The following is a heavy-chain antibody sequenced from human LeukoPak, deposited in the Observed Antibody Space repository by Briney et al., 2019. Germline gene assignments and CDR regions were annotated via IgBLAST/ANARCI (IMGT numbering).Heavy chain of an antibody. V-gene: IGHV5-51*01. CDR3: ARHRYSGSDTQGFDS. CDR1: GYRFTEYW. CDR2: VYPSNSET. Sequence: GESLKISCKGSGYRFTEYWIAWVRQMPGKGLEWMGIVYPSNSETRYSPSFQGQVTISADKSISTAYLQWSSLEASDTAMYFCARHRYSGSDTQGFDSWGQGTLSPSPQ. D-gene: IGHD5-12*01. J-gene: IGHJ4*02.